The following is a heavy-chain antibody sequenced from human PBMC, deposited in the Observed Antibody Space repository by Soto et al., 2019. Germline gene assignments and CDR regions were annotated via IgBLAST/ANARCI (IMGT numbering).Heavy chain of an antibody. CDR3: ATDRDYELNY. J-gene: IGHJ4*02. CDR2: TRSSADPI. CDR1: GFIFSTSS. Sequence: GGSLRLSCAASGFIFSTSSMNWVRQAPGKGLEWISYTRSSADPIYYADSLKGRFTISRDNAKNSLYLQMNNLRDEDTAVYYCATDRDYELNYRGQGILVTVSS. V-gene: IGHV3-48*02. D-gene: IGHD4-17*01.